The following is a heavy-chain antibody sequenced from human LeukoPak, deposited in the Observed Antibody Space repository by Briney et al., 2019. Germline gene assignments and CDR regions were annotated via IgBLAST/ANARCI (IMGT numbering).Heavy chain of an antibody. CDR3: ARERRYCTNGVCYFLRDRYYMDV. J-gene: IGHJ6*03. CDR2: IYYSGST. V-gene: IGHV4-59*01. Sequence: PSETLSLTCTVSGGSISSYYWSWIRQPPGKGLEWIGYIYYSGSTNYNPSLKSRVTISVDTSKNQFSLKLSSVTAADTAVYYCARERRYCTNGVCYFLRDRYYMDVWGKGTTVTVSS. CDR1: GGSISSYY. D-gene: IGHD2-8*01.